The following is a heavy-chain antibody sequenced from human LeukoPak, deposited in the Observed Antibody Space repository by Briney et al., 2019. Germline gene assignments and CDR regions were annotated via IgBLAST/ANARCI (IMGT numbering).Heavy chain of an antibody. CDR1: EFTFSNYR. J-gene: IGHJ4*02. CDR2: IDTDGTST. CDR3: ARDQYYDSSGYYYSLDY. Sequence: GGSLRLSCAASEFTFSNYRMHWVRQVPGKGLVWVSRIDTDGTSTTYADSVKGRFTISRDNAKNTLYLQMNSLRTEDTAVYYCARDQYYDSSGYYYSLDYWGQGTLVTVSS. D-gene: IGHD3-22*01. V-gene: IGHV3-74*01.